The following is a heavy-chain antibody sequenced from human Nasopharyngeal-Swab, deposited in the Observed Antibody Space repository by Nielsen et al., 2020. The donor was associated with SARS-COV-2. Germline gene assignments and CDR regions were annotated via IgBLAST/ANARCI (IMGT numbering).Heavy chain of an antibody. CDR2: IKQDGSEK. CDR1: GFPFSSFW. CDR3: ARDRGGGSGSYEPYYYYYYGMDV. Sequence: GGSLRLSCAASGFPFSSFWMNWFRQAPGKGLEWVANIKQDGSEKYYVDSVKGRFTISRDNAKNSLYLQMNSLRAEDTAVYYCARDRGGGSGSYEPYYYYYYGMDVWGQGTTVTVSS. V-gene: IGHV3-7*01. J-gene: IGHJ6*02. D-gene: IGHD3-10*01.